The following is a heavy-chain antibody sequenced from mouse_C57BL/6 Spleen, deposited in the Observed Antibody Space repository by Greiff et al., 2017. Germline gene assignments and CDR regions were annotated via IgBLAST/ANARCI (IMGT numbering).Heavy chain of an antibody. J-gene: IGHJ2*01. D-gene: IGHD2-4*01. CDR2: ISSGGSYT. V-gene: IGHV5-6*01. CDR3: ARPGYDYVFDY. CDR1: GFTFSSYG. Sequence: EVKLVESGGDLVKPGGSLKLSCAASGFTFSSYGMSWVRQTPDKRLEWVATISSGGSYTYYPDSVKGRFTISRDNAKNTLYLQMSSLKSEDTAMYYCARPGYDYVFDYWGQGTTLTVSS.